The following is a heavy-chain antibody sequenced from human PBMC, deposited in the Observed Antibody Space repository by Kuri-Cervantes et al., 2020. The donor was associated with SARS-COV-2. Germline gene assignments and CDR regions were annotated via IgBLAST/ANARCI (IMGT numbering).Heavy chain of an antibody. J-gene: IGHJ5*02. V-gene: IGHV4-39*01. Sequence: SETLSLTCTVSGGSISSSSYYWGWIRQPPGKGLEWIGSIYYSGSTYYNPSLKCRVTISVDTSKNQFSLRLSSVTVADTAVYYCARQMMSSITIFGVVITRNWFDPWGQGTLVTVSS. D-gene: IGHD3-3*01. CDR1: GGSISSSSYY. CDR3: ARQMMSSITIFGVVITRNWFDP. CDR2: IYYSGST.